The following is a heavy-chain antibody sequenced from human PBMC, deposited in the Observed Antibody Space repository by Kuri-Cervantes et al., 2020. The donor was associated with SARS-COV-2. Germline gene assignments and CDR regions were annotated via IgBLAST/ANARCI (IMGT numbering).Heavy chain of an antibody. J-gene: IGHJ6*02. V-gene: IGHV4-30-2*01. Sequence: LRLSCAVSGGSISSGGYSWSWIRQPSGKGLEWIGYIYHSGSTYYNPSLKTRVTISVDRSKNQFSLKLSSVTAADTAVYYCARRVVSGMDVWGQGTTVTVSS. D-gene: IGHD3-22*01. CDR2: IYHSGST. CDR3: ARRVVSGMDV. CDR1: GGSISSGGYS.